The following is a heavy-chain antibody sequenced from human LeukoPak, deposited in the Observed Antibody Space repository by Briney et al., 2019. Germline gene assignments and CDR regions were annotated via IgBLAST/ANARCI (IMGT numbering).Heavy chain of an antibody. V-gene: IGHV3-48*01. CDR1: GFTFSSYG. J-gene: IGHJ4*02. CDR3: ARVSWNYVDY. Sequence: GGSLRLSCAASGFTFSSYGMTWVRQAPGKGLEWVSYISSSSSTIYYADSVKGRFTISRDNAKNSLYLQLNSLRAEDTAVYYCARVSWNYVDYWGQGTLVTVSS. D-gene: IGHD1-1*01. CDR2: ISSSSSTI.